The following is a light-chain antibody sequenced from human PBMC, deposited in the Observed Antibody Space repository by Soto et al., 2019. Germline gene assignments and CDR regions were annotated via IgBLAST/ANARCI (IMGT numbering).Light chain of an antibody. Sequence: DIVMTQSPDSLAVSLGERATINCKSSQSVLYSSNNKSYLAWYQQKPGQPPKLLIYWASTRESGVPDRFSASGSGTDFTLTISSLQAEDVAVYYCQQYYSTSLTFGGGTKVEIK. CDR1: QSVLYSSNNKSY. CDR2: WAS. J-gene: IGKJ4*01. V-gene: IGKV4-1*01. CDR3: QQYYSTSLT.